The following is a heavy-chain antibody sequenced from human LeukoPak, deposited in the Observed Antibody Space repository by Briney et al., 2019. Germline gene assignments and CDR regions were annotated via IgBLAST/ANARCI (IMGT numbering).Heavy chain of an antibody. V-gene: IGHV6-1*01. Sequence: SQTLSLTCAIFGDSVSSNSASWNWIRQSPSRGLEWLGRTYYRSRWYNDYATSVRSRITINPGTSKNQFSLQLNSVTSEDTALYYCARDRGSGIDPWGQGTLVTVSS. J-gene: IGHJ5*02. CDR3: ARDRGSGIDP. D-gene: IGHD3-10*01. CDR1: GDSVSSNSAS. CDR2: TYYRSRWYN.